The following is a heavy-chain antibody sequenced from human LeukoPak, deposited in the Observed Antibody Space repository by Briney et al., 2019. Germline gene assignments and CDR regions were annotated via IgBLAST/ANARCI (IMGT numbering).Heavy chain of an antibody. CDR3: ARLEYYYVSGNYYKLFDY. V-gene: IGHV3-48*03. CDR2: ISSSGSTI. J-gene: IGHJ4*02. CDR1: GFTFSSYE. D-gene: IGHD3-10*01. Sequence: QPGGSLRLSCAVSGFTFSSYEMNWVRQAPGKGLEWVSDISSSGSTIYFADSVKGRFTISRDNAKNSLYLQMNSLRDEDTAVYYCARLEYYYVSGNYYKLFDYWGQGTLVTVCS.